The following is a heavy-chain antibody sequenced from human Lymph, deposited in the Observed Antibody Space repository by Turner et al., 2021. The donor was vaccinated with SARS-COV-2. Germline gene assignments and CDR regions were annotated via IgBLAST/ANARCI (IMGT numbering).Heavy chain of an antibody. Sequence: QVQLQESGPGLVKPSATLSLTCPVSGGPISSYYWSWIRQPPGKGLEWIGYIYYSGSTNYNPSLKSRVTISVDTSKNQFSLRLSSVTAADTAVYYCARGFDYWGQGTLVTVSS. CDR3: ARGFDY. V-gene: IGHV4-59*08. CDR1: GGPISSYY. J-gene: IGHJ4*02. CDR2: IYYSGST.